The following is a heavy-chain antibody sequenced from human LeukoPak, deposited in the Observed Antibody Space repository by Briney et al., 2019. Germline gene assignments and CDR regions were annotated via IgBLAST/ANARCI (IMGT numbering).Heavy chain of an antibody. Sequence: GGSLRLSCAASGFTFTSHAMSWVRQAPGKALEWVSGITGSGVTKDYADSVKGRFTISRDNSKNTLYLQMNSLRAEDTAVYYCAKGLRITIFGVVIPYYYYYGMDVWGQGTTVTVSS. V-gene: IGHV3-23*01. CDR2: ITGSGVTK. J-gene: IGHJ6*02. D-gene: IGHD3-3*01. CDR1: GFTFTSHA. CDR3: AKGLRITIFGVVIPYYYYYGMDV.